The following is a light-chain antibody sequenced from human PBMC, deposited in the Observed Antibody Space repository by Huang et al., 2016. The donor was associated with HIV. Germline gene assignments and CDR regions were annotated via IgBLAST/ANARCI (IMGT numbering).Light chain of an antibody. CDR1: QTVTNNY. Sequence: IVLTQSPATLSLSPGERATLSCRASQTVTNNYLAGYPQRPGQAPRLLIYGASTRSTGSPDRFSGSGSVTDFTLTISRLEPKDFGVYYCQQFGSSPPYSFGQGTKLEIK. J-gene: IGKJ2*03. CDR2: GAS. CDR3: QQFGSSPPYS. V-gene: IGKV3-20*01.